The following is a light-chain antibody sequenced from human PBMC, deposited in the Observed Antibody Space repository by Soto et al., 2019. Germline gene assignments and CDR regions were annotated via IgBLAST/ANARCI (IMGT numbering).Light chain of an antibody. CDR1: SSNIGAGYD. Sequence: QPVLTQPPSVSGAPGQRVTISCTGSSSNIGAGYDVHWYQQLPGTAPKLLIYGNSNRPSGVPDRFSGSKSGTSASLAITGLQAEDEADYYCQSYDSSLSAPLVVFGGGTKLTVL. J-gene: IGLJ2*01. CDR2: GNS. CDR3: QSYDSSLSAPLVV. V-gene: IGLV1-40*01.